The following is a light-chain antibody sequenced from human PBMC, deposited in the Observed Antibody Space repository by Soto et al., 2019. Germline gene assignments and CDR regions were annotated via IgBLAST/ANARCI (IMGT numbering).Light chain of an antibody. CDR1: QGIRNA. J-gene: IGKJ1*01. CDR2: AAS. V-gene: IGKV1-6*01. CDR3: LQNFNYPRT. Sequence: AIQMTQSPSSLSASVGDRVTITCRASQGIRNALGWYQQKPGKAPKLLIYAASSLQTGVPSRFSGSGSGTEFTLTISSLQPEDFATYYCLQNFNYPRTFGQGTKVAIK.